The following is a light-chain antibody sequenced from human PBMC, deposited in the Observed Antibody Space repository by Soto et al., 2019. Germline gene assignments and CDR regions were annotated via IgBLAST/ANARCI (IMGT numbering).Light chain of an antibody. Sequence: VLTQSPGTLSLSPGQTATLSCRALQTIGRTYLAWYQQKPGQAPRLLIFGTSSRATGIPDRFSGSGSGTDFTLSINRLEPEDFAVYYCQQYASSPLLTFGGGTKVDIK. V-gene: IGKV3-20*01. CDR3: QQYASSPLLT. CDR1: QTIGRTY. J-gene: IGKJ4*01. CDR2: GTS.